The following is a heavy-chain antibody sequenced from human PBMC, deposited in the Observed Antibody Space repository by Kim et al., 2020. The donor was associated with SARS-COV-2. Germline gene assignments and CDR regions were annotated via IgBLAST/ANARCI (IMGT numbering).Heavy chain of an antibody. CDR1: GYTFTSYA. CDR2: IDDDNGNT. CDR3: ARNEDY. J-gene: IGHJ4*02. Sequence: ASVKVSCKACGYTFTSYAFHWVRQAPGQRLEWMGWIDDDNGNTKYSQKFQGRVTITRDTSARTAYMELSSLRSEDTAVYYCARNEDYWGQGTLVTVSS. V-gene: IGHV1-3*01.